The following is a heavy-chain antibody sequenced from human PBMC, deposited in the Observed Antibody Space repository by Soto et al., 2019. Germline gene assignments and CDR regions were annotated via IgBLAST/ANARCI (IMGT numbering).Heavy chain of an antibody. V-gene: IGHV3-33*01. J-gene: IGHJ6*02. CDR3: ARDRAIVVVPAAIAGMDV. D-gene: IGHD2-2*01. CDR2: IWYDGSNK. CDR1: GFTFSSYG. Sequence: QVQLVESGGGVVQPGRSLRLSCAASGFTFSSYGMHWVRQAPGKGLEWVAVIWYDGSNKYYADSVKGRFTISRDNSKNTLYLQMNSGRAEDTAVYYCARDRAIVVVPAAIAGMDVWGQGTTVTVSS.